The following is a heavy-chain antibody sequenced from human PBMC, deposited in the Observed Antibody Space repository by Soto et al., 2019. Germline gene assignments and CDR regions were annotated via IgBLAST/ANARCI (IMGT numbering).Heavy chain of an antibody. J-gene: IGHJ3*02. D-gene: IGHD7-27*01. CDR3: VRAGTDWGSKAFDI. V-gene: IGHV3-7*03. CDR2: IKQDGSEK. CDR1: GFTFSSYW. Sequence: GGSLRLSCAASGFTFSSYWMSWVRQAPGKGLEWVANIKQDGSEKYYVDSVKGRFTISRDNAKNSLYLQMNSLRAEDTAVYYCVRAGTDWGSKAFDIWGQGTMVTVSS.